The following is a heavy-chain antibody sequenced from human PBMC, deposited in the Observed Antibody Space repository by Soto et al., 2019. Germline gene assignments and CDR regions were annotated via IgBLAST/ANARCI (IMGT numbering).Heavy chain of an antibody. D-gene: IGHD6-13*01. CDR1: GFTFSSFA. CDR3: AKSQQLVYYYYGMDV. Sequence: GSLRLSCAASGFTFSSFAMSWVRQAPGKGLEWVSATSGSGGTTYYADSVKGRFTISRDNSKNTLYLQMNSLRAEDTAVYYCAKSQQLVYYYYGMDVWGQGTTVTVSS. V-gene: IGHV3-23*01. J-gene: IGHJ6*02. CDR2: TSGSGGTT.